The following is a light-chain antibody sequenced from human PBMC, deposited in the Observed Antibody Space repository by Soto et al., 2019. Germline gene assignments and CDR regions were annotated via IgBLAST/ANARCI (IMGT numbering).Light chain of an antibody. CDR2: KAS. J-gene: IGKJ1*01. CDR3: QKYSNWPRT. CDR1: QTINNY. V-gene: IGKV1-5*03. Sequence: DIQMPPSPATLSASVVSRSTITFRASQTINNYLNWYQQKPGKAPKLLIYKASTLKSGVPSRFSGSGSGTEFTLTISSLQPEDFAVYYCQKYSNWPRTFGQGTKVDIK.